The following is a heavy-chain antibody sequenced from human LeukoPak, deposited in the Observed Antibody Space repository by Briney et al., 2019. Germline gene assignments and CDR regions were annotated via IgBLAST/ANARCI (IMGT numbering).Heavy chain of an antibody. CDR1: GFTFSSYA. CDR2: ISGSGGST. J-gene: IGHJ4*02. D-gene: IGHD3-22*01. CDR3: AKDGAYYYDSSGYYSFDY. V-gene: IGHV3-23*01. Sequence: GGSLRLSCAASGFTFSSYAMSWVRQAPGKGLEWVSAISGSGGSTYYADPVKGRFTISRDNSKNTLYLQMNSLRAEDTAVYYCAKDGAYYYDSSGYYSFDYWGQGTLVTVSS.